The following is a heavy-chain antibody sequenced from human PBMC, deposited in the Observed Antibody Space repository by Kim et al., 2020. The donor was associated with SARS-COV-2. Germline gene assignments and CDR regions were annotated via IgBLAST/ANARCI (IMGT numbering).Heavy chain of an antibody. Sequence: SETLSLTCTVSGGSISTYYWNWIRRSAGKGLEWIGRIYTSGSTHYNPSLKSRVSMSLDTSKKQFSLKLSSVTAADTAVYYCARDGSNLPFDYWGQGTLVT. CDR1: GGSISTYY. D-gene: IGHD1-20*01. CDR2: IYTSGST. V-gene: IGHV4-4*07. J-gene: IGHJ4*02. CDR3: ARDGSNLPFDY.